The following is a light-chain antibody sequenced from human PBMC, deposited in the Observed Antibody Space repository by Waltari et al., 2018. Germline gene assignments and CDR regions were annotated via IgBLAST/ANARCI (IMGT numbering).Light chain of an antibody. V-gene: IGKV2-30*02. Sequence: DVAMTQSPLSLPVTLGQPASISCRSSQSLVHSDGNTYLNWFQQRPGQSPRRLIYKVSNRDSGFPDRFSGSGSGTDFTLKISRVEAEDVGVYYCMQGTHWPVAFGQGTKVEIK. CDR2: KVS. CDR3: MQGTHWPVA. CDR1: QSLVHSDGNTY. J-gene: IGKJ1*01.